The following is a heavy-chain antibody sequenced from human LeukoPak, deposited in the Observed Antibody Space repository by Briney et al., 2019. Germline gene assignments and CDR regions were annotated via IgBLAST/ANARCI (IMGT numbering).Heavy chain of an antibody. CDR1: GGSISSHY. CDR2: IYYSGST. V-gene: IGHV4-59*11. CDR3: ASLRWCPNYYYYGMDV. Sequence: SETLSLTCTVSGGSISSHYWSWIRQPPGKGLEWIGYIYYSGSTNYNPSLKSRVTISVDTSKNQFSLKLSSVTAADTAVYYCASLRWCPNYYYYGMDVWGQGTTVTVSS. D-gene: IGHD4-23*01. J-gene: IGHJ6*02.